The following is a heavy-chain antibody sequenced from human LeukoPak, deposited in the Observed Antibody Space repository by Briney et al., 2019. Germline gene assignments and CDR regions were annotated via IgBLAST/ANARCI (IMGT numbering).Heavy chain of an antibody. CDR2: INAGNGNT. J-gene: IGHJ4*02. V-gene: IGHV1-3*01. Sequence: ASVKVSCKASGYTFTSYAMHWVRQAPGQRLEWMGWINAGNGNTKYSQKFQGRVTITRDTSASTAYMELSSLRSEDTAVYYCARDRGYYDSSGYYSDYWGQGTLVTVSS. D-gene: IGHD3-22*01. CDR3: ARDRGYYDSSGYYSDY. CDR1: GYTFTSYA.